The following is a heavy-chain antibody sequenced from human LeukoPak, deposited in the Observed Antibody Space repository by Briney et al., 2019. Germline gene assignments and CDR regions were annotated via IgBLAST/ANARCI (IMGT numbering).Heavy chain of an antibody. CDR3: AREDIGGADDAFDI. J-gene: IGHJ3*02. D-gene: IGHD1-26*01. CDR1: GFTFSTYG. CDR2: IWSDGSNK. V-gene: IGHV3-33*01. Sequence: GGSLRLSCEASGFTFSTYGMHWVRQAPGKGLEWVALIWSDGSNKYYADSVKGRFTISRDNSKNTLYLQINSLRAEDTALYYCAREDIGGADDAFDIWGQGTMVAVSS.